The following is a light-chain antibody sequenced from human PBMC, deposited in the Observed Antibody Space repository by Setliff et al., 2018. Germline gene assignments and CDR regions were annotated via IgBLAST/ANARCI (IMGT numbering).Light chain of an antibody. J-gene: IGLJ2*01. CDR1: SSNIGANY. V-gene: IGLV1-51*01. CDR2: DNN. CDR3: GTWDGSLSAVV. Sequence: QSVLTQSPSVSAAPGQKVTISCSGSSSNIGANYVSWYQKLPGRAPKLLIYDNNKRPSGIPDRFSGSESGTSATLGITGLQTGDEADYYCGTWDGSLSAVVFGGGTKVTVL.